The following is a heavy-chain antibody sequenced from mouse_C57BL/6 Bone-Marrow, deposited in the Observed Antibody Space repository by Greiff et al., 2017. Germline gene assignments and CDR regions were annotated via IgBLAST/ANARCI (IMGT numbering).Heavy chain of an antibody. V-gene: IGHV14-4*01. CDR2: IDPENGDT. CDR3: TGFAY. J-gene: IGHJ3*01. CDR1: GFTIKDDD. Sequence: EVQLQQSGAELVRPGASVKLSCTASGFTIKDDDMYWVQQSPEQGLEWIGWIDPENGDTEYASKFQGKATITADTSSNTAYLQLSSLTSEDTAVYYCTGFAYWGQGTLVTVSA.